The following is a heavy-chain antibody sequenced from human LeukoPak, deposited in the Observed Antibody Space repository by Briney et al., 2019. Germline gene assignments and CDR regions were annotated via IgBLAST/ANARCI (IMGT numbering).Heavy chain of an antibody. CDR3: ARARITFGGVIGY. CDR1: GYTFTSYA. CDR2: INAGNGNT. J-gene: IGHJ4*02. D-gene: IGHD3-16*01. Sequence: GASVKVSCKAPGYTFTSYAMHWVRQAPGQRLEWMGWINAGNGNTKYSQKFQGRVTITRDTSASTAYMELSSLRSEDTAVYYCARARITFGGVIGYWGQGTLVTVSS. V-gene: IGHV1-3*01.